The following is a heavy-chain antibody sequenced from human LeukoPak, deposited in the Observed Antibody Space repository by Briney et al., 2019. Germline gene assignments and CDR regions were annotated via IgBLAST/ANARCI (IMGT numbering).Heavy chain of an antibody. V-gene: IGHV7-4-1*02. CDR1: GYTFTSYA. CDR2: INTNTGNP. Sequence: ASVKVSCKASGYTFTSYAMNWVRQAPGQGLEWMGWINTNTGNPTYAQGFTGRFVFSLDASVNTAYLQISSLKAEDTAVYYCARDGCSTTSCSNFDSWGQGTLVTVPS. D-gene: IGHD2-2*01. J-gene: IGHJ4*02. CDR3: ARDGCSTTSCSNFDS.